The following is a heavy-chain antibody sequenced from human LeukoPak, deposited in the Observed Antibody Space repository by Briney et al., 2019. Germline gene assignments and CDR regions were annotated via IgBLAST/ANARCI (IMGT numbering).Heavy chain of an antibody. D-gene: IGHD2-2*01. CDR2: ISPESNFI. CDR3: ARDASTRCYLCEVDY. Sequence: GGSLRLSCEGSGFTFTSDGMNWVRQAPGKGLEWVSSISPESNFIYQADSVKGRFTISRDNAKNSLYLQMESLRVEDTAVYYCARDASTRCYLCEVDYWGQGALVTVSS. J-gene: IGHJ4*02. V-gene: IGHV3-21*01. CDR1: GFTFTSDG.